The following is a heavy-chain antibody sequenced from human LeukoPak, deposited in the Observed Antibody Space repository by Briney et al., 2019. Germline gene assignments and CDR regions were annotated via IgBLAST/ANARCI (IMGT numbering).Heavy chain of an antibody. Sequence: ASVKVSCKASGYSFTAYYMHWVRQAPGQGLEWMGWINPNSGGTNYAQKFQGRVTMTRDTSITTAYMEMSRLRSDDTALYYCASPNYFDPNDAFDIWGQGTMVTVSS. CDR2: INPNSGGT. J-gene: IGHJ3*02. CDR3: ASPNYFDPNDAFDI. V-gene: IGHV1-2*02. CDR1: GYSFTAYY. D-gene: IGHD3-9*01.